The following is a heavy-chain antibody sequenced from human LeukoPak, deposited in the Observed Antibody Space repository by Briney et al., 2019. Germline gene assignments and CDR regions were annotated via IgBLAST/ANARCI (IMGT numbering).Heavy chain of an antibody. CDR2: IWYDGSNK. CDR1: GFTFSSYG. V-gene: IGHV3-33*01. CDR3: ARNLLRYFDWFEPYYYYYGMDV. Sequence: GGSLRLSCAASGFTFSSYGMRWVRQAPGKGLEWVAVIWYDGSNKYYADSVKGRFTISRDNSKNTLYLQMNSLRAEDTAVYYCARNLLRYFDWFEPYYYYYGMDVWGQGTTVTVSS. J-gene: IGHJ6*02. D-gene: IGHD3-9*01.